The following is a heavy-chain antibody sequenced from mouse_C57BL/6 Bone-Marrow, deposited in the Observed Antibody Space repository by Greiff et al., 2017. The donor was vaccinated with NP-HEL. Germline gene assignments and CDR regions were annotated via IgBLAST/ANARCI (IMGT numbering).Heavy chain of an antibody. CDR2: IYPGSGST. CDR3: ARRERYDVSSYAMDY. Sequence: QVQLKQPGAELVKPGASVKMSCKASGYTFTSYWITWVKQRPGQGLEWIGDIYPGSGSTNYNEKFKSKATLTVDTSSSTAYMQLSSLTSEDSAVYYCARRERYDVSSYAMDYWGQGTSVTVSA. CDR1: GYTFTSYW. D-gene: IGHD2-12*01. J-gene: IGHJ4*01. V-gene: IGHV1-55*01.